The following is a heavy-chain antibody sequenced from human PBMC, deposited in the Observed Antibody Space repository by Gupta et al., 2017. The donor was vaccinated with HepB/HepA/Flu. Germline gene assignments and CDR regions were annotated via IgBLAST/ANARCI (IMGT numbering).Heavy chain of an antibody. V-gene: IGHV4-34*02. J-gene: IGHJ3*02. Sequence: QVHLQQWGAGLLKPSETLSLTCAVYGGSFTPYHWSWIRQPPGKALEWIAEINQAGSTDYSPSLRSRVTISIDTSNNHFSLKLTSVTAADTAVYFCARGGVSGAFTIWGQGTMVTVSS. CDR1: GGSFTPYH. D-gene: IGHD4/OR15-4a*01. CDR2: INQAGST. CDR3: ARGGVSGAFTI.